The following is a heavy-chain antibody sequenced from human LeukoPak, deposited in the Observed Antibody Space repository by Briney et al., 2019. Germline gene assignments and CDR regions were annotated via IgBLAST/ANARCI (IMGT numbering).Heavy chain of an antibody. J-gene: IGHJ6*02. CDR3: AKDIWSTSEYYYYGMDV. V-gene: IGHV3-9*01. Sequence: GGSLRLSCTASGFTFGDYAMSWFRQAPGKGLEWVSGISWNSGSIGYADSVKGRFTISRDNAKNSLYLQMNSLRAEDTALYYCAKDIWSTSEYYYYGMDVWGQGTTVTVSS. D-gene: IGHD2-2*01. CDR2: ISWNSGSI. CDR1: GFTFGDYA.